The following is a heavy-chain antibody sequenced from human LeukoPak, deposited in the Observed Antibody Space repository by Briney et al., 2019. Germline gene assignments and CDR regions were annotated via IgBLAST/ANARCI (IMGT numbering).Heavy chain of an antibody. J-gene: IGHJ5*02. Sequence: PVKVSCKASGGTFSSYAISWVRQAPGQGLEWMGGIIPIFGTANYAQKFQGRVTITADKSTSTAYMELSSLRSEDTAVYYCARKKGDYYDSSGYSFWFDPWGQGTLVTVSS. V-gene: IGHV1-69*06. CDR3: ARKKGDYYDSSGYSFWFDP. D-gene: IGHD3-22*01. CDR1: GGTFSSYA. CDR2: IIPIFGTA.